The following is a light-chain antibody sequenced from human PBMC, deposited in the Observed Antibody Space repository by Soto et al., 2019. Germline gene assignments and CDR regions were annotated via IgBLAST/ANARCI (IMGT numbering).Light chain of an antibody. CDR2: WAS. CDR1: QSFFDSSDNKNY. Sequence: DIVMTQSPDFLAVSLGERATINFRSSQSFFDSSDNKNYLAWYQQKPGQPPKLLIYWASTRESGVPDRFSGSGSGTGFTLTISSLQTEDVAVYYCQQYFTTPITFGQGTRLEIK. J-gene: IGKJ5*01. CDR3: QQYFTTPIT. V-gene: IGKV4-1*01.